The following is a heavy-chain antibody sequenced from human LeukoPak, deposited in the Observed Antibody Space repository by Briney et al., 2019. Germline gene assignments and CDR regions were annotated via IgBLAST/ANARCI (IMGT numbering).Heavy chain of an antibody. D-gene: IGHD4/OR15-4a*01. CDR2: IYTGGST. V-gene: IGHV4-4*07. J-gene: IGHJ4*02. CDR3: AGRMVARGNFDY. CDR1: GGSISSYY. Sequence: SETLSLTCTVSGGSISSYYWSWIRQPAGKGLEWIGRIYTGGSTNYNPSLKSQVTMSVDTSKNQFSLKLSSVTAADTAVYYCAGRMVARGNFDYWGQGTLVTVSS.